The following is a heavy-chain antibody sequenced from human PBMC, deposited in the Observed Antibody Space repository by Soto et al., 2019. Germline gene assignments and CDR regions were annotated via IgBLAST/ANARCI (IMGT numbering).Heavy chain of an antibody. CDR2: IYYSGST. V-gene: IGHV4-59*12. D-gene: IGHD1-26*01. CDR1: GVSISSYY. CDR3: ARGSSHGN. Sequence: SETLSLTCTVSGVSISSYYWSWIRQPPGKGLEWIGYIYYSGSTNYNPSLKSRVTISVDTSKNQFSLKLSSVTAADTAVYYCARGSSHGNWGQGTLVTVSS. J-gene: IGHJ4*02.